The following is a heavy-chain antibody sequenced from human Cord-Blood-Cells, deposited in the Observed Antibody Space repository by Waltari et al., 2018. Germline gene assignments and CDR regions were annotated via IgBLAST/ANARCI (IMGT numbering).Heavy chain of an antibody. CDR2: ISYDGSNK. D-gene: IGHD6-19*01. Sequence: QVQLVESGGGVVQPGRSLRLSCAASGFTVSSYATHAVRQAPGKGVEWVAVISYDGSNKYYADSVKCRFTISRDNSKNTLYLQMNSLRAEDTAVYYCARESSGDAFDIWGQGTMVTVSS. CDR1: GFTVSSYA. J-gene: IGHJ3*02. V-gene: IGHV3-30-3*01. CDR3: ARESSGDAFDI.